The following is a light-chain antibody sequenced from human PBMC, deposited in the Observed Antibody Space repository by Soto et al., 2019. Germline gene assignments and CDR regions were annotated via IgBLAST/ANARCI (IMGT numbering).Light chain of an antibody. V-gene: IGKV1-17*01. Sequence: IQMTQSPSSLSASVGDRVTISCRASQGIGNALGWYQQKPGKAPKLLIYAASTLQSGVPSRFSGSGSGTEFTLTINSLQSEDFAVYYCQQYNNWPRTFGQGTKVDIK. CDR2: AAS. CDR3: QQYNNWPRT. J-gene: IGKJ1*01. CDR1: QGIGNA.